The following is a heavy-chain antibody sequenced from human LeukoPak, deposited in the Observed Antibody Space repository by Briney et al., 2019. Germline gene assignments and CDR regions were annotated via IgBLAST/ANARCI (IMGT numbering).Heavy chain of an antibody. CDR2: MSYDGSDH. CDR3: AKVAPGITGTTGGDFDY. D-gene: IGHD1-7*01. V-gene: IGHV3-30*18. Sequence: GGSLRLSCAASGFTFSNYGIHWVRQAPGKGLEWVAVMSYDGSDHFYADSVKGRFTISRDNSKNTLYLQMNSLRAEDTAVYYCAKVAPGITGTTGGDFDYWGQGTLVTVSS. CDR1: GFTFSNYG. J-gene: IGHJ4*02.